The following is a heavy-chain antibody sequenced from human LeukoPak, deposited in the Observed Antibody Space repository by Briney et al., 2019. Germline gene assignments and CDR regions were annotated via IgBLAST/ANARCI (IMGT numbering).Heavy chain of an antibody. V-gene: IGHV4-39*07. CDR3: ARGMIADY. CDR2: IYYSGST. CDR1: GGSNSSSSYY. Sequence: NPSETLSLTCTVSGGSNSSSSYYWGWIRQPPGKGLEWIGSIYYSGSTYYNPSLKSRVTISVDTSKNQFSLKLSSVTAADTAVYYCARGMIADYWGQGTLVTVSS. D-gene: IGHD3-22*01. J-gene: IGHJ4*02.